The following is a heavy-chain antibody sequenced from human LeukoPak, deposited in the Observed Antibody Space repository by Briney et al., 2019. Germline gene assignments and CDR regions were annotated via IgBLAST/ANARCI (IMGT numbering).Heavy chain of an antibody. CDR2: IYYSGST. CDR3: ARGRGRITMVRGVIIPWFDP. D-gene: IGHD3-10*01. CDR1: GGSISSYY. Sequence: PSETLSLTCTVSGGSISSYYWSWIRQPPGKGLEWIGYIYYSGSTNYNPSLKSRITISVDTSKNQFSLNLSSVTAADTAVYYCARGRGRITMVRGVIIPWFDPRGQGTLVTVSS. V-gene: IGHV4-59*08. J-gene: IGHJ5*02.